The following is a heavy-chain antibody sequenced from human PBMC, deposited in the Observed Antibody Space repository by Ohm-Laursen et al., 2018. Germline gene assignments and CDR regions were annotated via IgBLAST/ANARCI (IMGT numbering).Heavy chain of an antibody. Sequence: SQTLSLTCAVYGGSFSGYDWSWIRQPPGKGLEWIGEINHIGRTNYNPSLKSRVTISVDTSKNQFSLKLSSVTAADTAVYYCARDPSDSSVFDIWGQGTMVTVSS. D-gene: IGHD3-22*01. J-gene: IGHJ3*02. CDR3: ARDPSDSSVFDI. CDR1: GGSFSGYD. V-gene: IGHV4-34*09. CDR2: INHIGRT.